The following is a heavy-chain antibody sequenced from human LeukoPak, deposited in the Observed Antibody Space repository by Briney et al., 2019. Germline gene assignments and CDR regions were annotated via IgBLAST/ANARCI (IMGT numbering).Heavy chain of an antibody. D-gene: IGHD3-22*01. CDR2: IYSGGST. CDR3: ARARYCYYYDSSSRIYYFDY. CDR1: GLTVSSNY. V-gene: IGHV3-66*01. J-gene: IGHJ4*02. Sequence: PGGSPRLSCAASGLTVSSNYMSWVRQAPGKGREWVSVIYSGGSTYYADSAKGRFTISRDNSKNTLYLQMNSLRAEDTAVYYCARARYCYYYDSSSRIYYFDYWGQGTLVTVSS.